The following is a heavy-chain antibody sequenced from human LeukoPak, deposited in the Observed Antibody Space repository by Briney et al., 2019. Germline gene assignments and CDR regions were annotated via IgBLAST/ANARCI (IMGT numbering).Heavy chain of an antibody. CDR1: GFTFSSYS. CDR3: ARYTWLGYYMDV. CDR2: ISSSSYI. Sequence: PGGSLRLSCAASGFTFSSYSMNWVRQAPGKGLEWVSSISSSSYIYYADSVKGRFTISRDNAKNSLYLQMNSLRAEDTAVYYCARYTWLGYYMDVWGKGTTVTVSS. D-gene: IGHD3-10*01. J-gene: IGHJ6*03. V-gene: IGHV3-21*01.